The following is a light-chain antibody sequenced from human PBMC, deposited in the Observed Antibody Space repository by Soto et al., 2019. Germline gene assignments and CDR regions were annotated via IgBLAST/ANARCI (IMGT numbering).Light chain of an antibody. V-gene: IGKV3-15*01. J-gene: IGKJ1*01. CDR3: EQYYEWPRGT. CDR2: SAS. CDR1: QNVISN. Sequence: EIVMTQSPGTLSVSPGERATLSCRASQNVISNLAWYQQRPGQAPRLLIYSASTRATGIPARFSGSGSGTEFTLTISSLQSGDAAVYYCEQYYEWPRGTFGQGTKVEIK.